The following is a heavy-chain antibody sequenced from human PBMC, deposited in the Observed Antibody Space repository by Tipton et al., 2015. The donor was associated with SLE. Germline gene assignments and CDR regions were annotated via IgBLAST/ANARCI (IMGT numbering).Heavy chain of an antibody. CDR3: ARDTRDWFLSES. J-gene: IGHJ4*02. D-gene: IGHD3-9*01. V-gene: IGHV4-61*02. CDR1: DGSITNDNHY. CDR2: IYASGST. Sequence: LRLSCTVSDGSITNDNHYWSWIRQPAGKGLEWIGRIYASGSTNYNPSLKSRLTISVDTSKNQFSLNLSSVTAADTAVYYCARDTRDWFLSESWGQGALVTVSS.